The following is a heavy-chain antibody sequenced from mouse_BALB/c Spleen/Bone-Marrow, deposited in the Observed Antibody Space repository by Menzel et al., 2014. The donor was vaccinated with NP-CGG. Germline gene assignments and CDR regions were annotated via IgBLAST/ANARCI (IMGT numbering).Heavy chain of an antibody. D-gene: IGHD2-10*01. CDR3: ASTYYGNPFAY. CDR2: ISNGGGST. J-gene: IGHJ3*01. CDR1: GFTFSDYY. Sequence: EVKLVESGGDLVQPGGSLKLSCATSGFTFSDYYMYWVRQTPEKRLEWVAYISNGGGSTYYPDTVKGRFTISRDNAKNTLYLQMSRLKSEDTAMYYCASTYYGNPFAYWGQGTLVTVFA. V-gene: IGHV5-12*02.